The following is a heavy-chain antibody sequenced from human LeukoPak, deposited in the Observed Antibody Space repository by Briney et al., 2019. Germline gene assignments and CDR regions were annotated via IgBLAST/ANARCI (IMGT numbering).Heavy chain of an antibody. CDR2: IWYDGSNK. D-gene: IGHD6-13*01. Sequence: GGSLRLSRAASGFTFSSYGMHWVRQAPGKGLEWVAVIWYDGSNKYYADSVKGRFTISRDNSKNTLYLQMNSLRAEDTAVYYCARDQATASSSWYIDWFDPWGQGTLVTVSS. CDR1: GFTFSSYG. V-gene: IGHV3-33*01. CDR3: ARDQATASSSWYIDWFDP. J-gene: IGHJ5*02.